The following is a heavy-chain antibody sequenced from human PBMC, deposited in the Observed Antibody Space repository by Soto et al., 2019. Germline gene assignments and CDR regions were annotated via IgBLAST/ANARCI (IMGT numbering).Heavy chain of an antibody. D-gene: IGHD5-18*01. Sequence: PSQTLSLTCAISGDSVSSNSAAWNWIRQSPSRGLEWLGRTYYRSKWYNDYAVSVKSRITINPDTSKNQFSLQLNSVTPEDTAVYYCARGYGCGYLRYYYYYGMDVWAQGTTVTSP. CDR3: ARGYGCGYLRYYYYYGMDV. CDR2: TYYRSKWYN. CDR1: GDSVSSNSAA. V-gene: IGHV6-1*01. J-gene: IGHJ6*02.